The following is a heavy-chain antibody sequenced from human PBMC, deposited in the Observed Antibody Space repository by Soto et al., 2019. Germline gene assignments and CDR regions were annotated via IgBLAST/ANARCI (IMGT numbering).Heavy chain of an antibody. J-gene: IGHJ2*01. V-gene: IGHV4-4*07. Sequence: QVHLQESGPGLVKPSETLSLPCAISGDSIGNFYWSWIRQPAGKGLESLGRLSASGRTNYSPSLQSRVTMSLDRSKNRFSLRLTSVSAADTAVYFCARGMGRYFDIWGRGTLVTVSS. CDR3: ARGMGRYFDI. CDR2: LSASGRT. CDR1: GDSIGNFY. D-gene: IGHD2-8*01.